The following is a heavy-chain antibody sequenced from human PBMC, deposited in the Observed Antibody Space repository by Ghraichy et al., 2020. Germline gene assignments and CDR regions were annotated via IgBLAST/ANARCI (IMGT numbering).Heavy chain of an antibody. D-gene: IGHD3-22*01. V-gene: IGHV4-39*01. CDR3: ARLGYYDSSGPNGG. Sequence: SETLTLTCTVSGGSISSSRYYWGWIRQPPGKGLEWIGSIYYSGSTYYNPSLKSRVTISVDTSKNQFSLKLSSVTAADTAVYYCARLGYYDSSGPNGGWGQVTPVTGSS. CDR1: GGSISSSRYY. J-gene: IGHJ4*02. CDR2: IYYSGST.